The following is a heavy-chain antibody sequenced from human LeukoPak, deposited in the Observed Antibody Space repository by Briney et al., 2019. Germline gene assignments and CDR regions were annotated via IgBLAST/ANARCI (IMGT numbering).Heavy chain of an antibody. CDR1: AGSISSGGYY. CDR3: ARVGRPEDAFDI. CDR2: IYYSGST. J-gene: IGHJ3*02. Sequence: PSQTLPLTCTVAAGSISSGGYYWSWIRQHPGKGLEWIGYIYYSGSTYYNPPLQSRVPISVHTSKNQFSLKLSSVTAADTAVYYCARVGRPEDAFDIWGQGTMVTVSS. V-gene: IGHV4-31*03.